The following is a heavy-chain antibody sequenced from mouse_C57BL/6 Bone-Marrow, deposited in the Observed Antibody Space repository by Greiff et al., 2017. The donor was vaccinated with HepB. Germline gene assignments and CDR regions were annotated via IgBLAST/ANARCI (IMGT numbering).Heavy chain of an antibody. V-gene: IGHV1-39*01. CDR3: SSSIYYGNPFAY. CDR1: GYSFTDYN. D-gene: IGHD2-1*01. Sequence: EVQLQQSGPELVKPGASVKISCKASGYSFTDYNMNWVKQSNGKSLEWIGVINPNYGTTSYNQKFKGKATSTVDQSSSTAYMQLNSLTSEDSAVYYCSSSIYYGNPFAYWGQGTLVTVSA. J-gene: IGHJ3*01. CDR2: INPNYGTT.